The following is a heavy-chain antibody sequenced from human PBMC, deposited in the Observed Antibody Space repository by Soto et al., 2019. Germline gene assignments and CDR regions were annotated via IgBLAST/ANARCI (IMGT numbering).Heavy chain of an antibody. D-gene: IGHD5-12*01. J-gene: IGHJ4*02. V-gene: IGHV3-33*01. CDR1: GFTFSGYG. CDR2: IWFDGSNK. Sequence: HPGGSLRLSCTASGFTFSGYGMHWVRQAPGKGLEWVALIWFDGSNKYYADSVKGRFTISRDNSENTLYLQMNSLRAEDTAVYYCARDLLDIPIFSPLHYWGQGTLVTVSS. CDR3: ARDLLDIPIFSPLHY.